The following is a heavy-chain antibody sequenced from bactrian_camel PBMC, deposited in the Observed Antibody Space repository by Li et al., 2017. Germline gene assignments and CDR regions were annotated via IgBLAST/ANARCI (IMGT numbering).Heavy chain of an antibody. CDR3: VNIGGSDAFKY. CDR1: GLSFSDSW. D-gene: IGHD1*01. CDR2: INTDGGTT. Sequence: VQLVESGGALVQPGGSLTLSCTTSGLSFSDSWMYWVRQAPGKGLEWVSTINTDGGTTFHGDSVKARFTISRDNAKNTVTLQMNSLKPEDTAVYYCVNIGGSDAFKYWGQGTQVTVS. J-gene: IGHJ4*01. V-gene: IGHV3S1*01.